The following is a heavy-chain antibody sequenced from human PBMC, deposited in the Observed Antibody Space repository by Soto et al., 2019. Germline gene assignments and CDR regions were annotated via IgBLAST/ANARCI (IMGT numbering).Heavy chain of an antibody. CDR3: ARDGKGLRFLEWLPNYYYYGMDV. CDR1: VYTFTSYG. Sequence: GASVKVSGNASVYTFTSYGISCVRQAPGQGLEWMGWISAYNGNTNYAQKLQGRVTMTTDTSTSTAYMELRSLRSDDTAVYYCARDGKGLRFLEWLPNYYYYGMDVWGQGTTVTVSS. D-gene: IGHD3-3*01. V-gene: IGHV1-18*01. J-gene: IGHJ6*02. CDR2: ISAYNGNT.